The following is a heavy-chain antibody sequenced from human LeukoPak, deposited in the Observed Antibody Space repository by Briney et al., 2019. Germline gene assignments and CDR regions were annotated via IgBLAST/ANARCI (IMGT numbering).Heavy chain of an antibody. V-gene: IGHV1-18*01. CDR2: ISAYNGNT. J-gene: IGHJ3*02. CDR3: ARDHTAGYSNLPDAFDI. Sequence: ASVKVSRKASGYTFTSYGISWVRQAPGQGLEWMGWISAYNGNTNYAQKLQGRVTMTTDTSTSTAYMELRSLRSDDTAVYYCARDHTAGYSNLPDAFDIWGQGTMVTVSS. D-gene: IGHD6-13*01. CDR1: GYTFTSYG.